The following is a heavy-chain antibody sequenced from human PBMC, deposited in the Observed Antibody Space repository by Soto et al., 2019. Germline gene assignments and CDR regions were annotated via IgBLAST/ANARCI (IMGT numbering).Heavy chain of an antibody. D-gene: IGHD1-26*01. CDR3: ARHRHPRGTVGATSPLDP. CDR1: GFSVSSNY. CDR2: HYSGGST. J-gene: IGHJ5*02. V-gene: IGHV3-53*01. Sequence: PGGSLRLSCAISGFSVSSNYLSWVRQAPGKGLEWVSVHYSGGSTYYADSVQGRFTISRDKSNNTLYLQMRRVRAEDTAVYFCARHRHPRGTVGATSPLDPWGQGTQV.